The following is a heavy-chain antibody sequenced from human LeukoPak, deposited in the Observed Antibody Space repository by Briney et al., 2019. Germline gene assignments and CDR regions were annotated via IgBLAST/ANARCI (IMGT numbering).Heavy chain of an antibody. V-gene: IGHV4-30-4*07. CDR2: IHDSGST. Sequence: SETLSLTCVVSGDSISSGGYSWSWIRQTPGKGLEWIAYIHDSGSTYNNPSLKSRLSISIDTSTNQFSLKLNSVSAADTAVYYCARVVAAAGNNWFDPWGQGTLVTVSS. CDR1: GDSISSGGYS. J-gene: IGHJ5*02. D-gene: IGHD6-13*01. CDR3: ARVVAAAGNNWFDP.